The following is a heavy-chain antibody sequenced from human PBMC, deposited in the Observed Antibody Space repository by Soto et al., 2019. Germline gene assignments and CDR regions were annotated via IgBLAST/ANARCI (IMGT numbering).Heavy chain of an antibody. CDR2: INHSGST. V-gene: IGHV4-34*01. CDR1: GGSFSGYY. Sequence: SETLSLTCAAYGGSFSGYYWSWIRQPPGKGLEWIGEINHSGSTNYNPSLKSRVTISVDTSKNQFSLKLSSVTAADTAVYYCARAGKIVVVPAAIRAAYYYGMDVWGQGTTVTVSS. J-gene: IGHJ6*02. D-gene: IGHD2-2*02. CDR3: ARAGKIVVVPAAIRAAYYYGMDV.